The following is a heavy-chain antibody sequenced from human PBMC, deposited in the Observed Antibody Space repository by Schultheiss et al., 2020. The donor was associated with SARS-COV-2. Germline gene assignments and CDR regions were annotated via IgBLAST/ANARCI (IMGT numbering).Heavy chain of an antibody. V-gene: IGHV3-30*02. CDR1: GFTFSSYE. D-gene: IGHD4-17*01. CDR3: AKTVTPGRGYYYYGMDV. CDR2: IWYDGSNK. Sequence: GESLKISCAASGFTFSSYEMNWVRQAPGKGLEWVAVIWYDGSNKYYADSVKGRFTISRDNAKSTLFLQMNSLRAEDTAVYYCAKTVTPGRGYYYYGMDVWGQGITVTVSS. J-gene: IGHJ6*02.